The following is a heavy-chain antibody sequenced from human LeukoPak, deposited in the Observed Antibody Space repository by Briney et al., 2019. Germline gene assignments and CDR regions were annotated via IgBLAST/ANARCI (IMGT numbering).Heavy chain of an antibody. CDR2: IYLSGST. CDR1: GGSISSGGYS. V-gene: IGHV4-30-4*07. D-gene: IGHD3-22*01. Sequence: SETLSLTCAVSGGSISSGGYSWSWLRQPPGKGLEWFEYIYLSGSTYTNPSLKSRVTISVDTSKNQFSLKLSSVTAADTAVYYCASRELYDSSGYYFWWGQGTLVTVSS. CDR3: ASRELYDSSGYYFW. J-gene: IGHJ4*02.